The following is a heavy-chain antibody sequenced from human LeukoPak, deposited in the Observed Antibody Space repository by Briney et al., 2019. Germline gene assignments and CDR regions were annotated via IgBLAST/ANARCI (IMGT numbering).Heavy chain of an antibody. Sequence: PSETLSLTYTVSGGSISSYSWTWIRQPPGKGLEWIGSIYYSGSTNYNPSLKSRVTISVDTSKNQFSLKLSSVTAADTAVYYCVRDRVLGAFDIWGQGTMVTVSS. D-gene: IGHD3-16*01. CDR2: IYYSGST. CDR3: VRDRVLGAFDI. CDR1: GGSISSYS. J-gene: IGHJ3*02. V-gene: IGHV4-59*01.